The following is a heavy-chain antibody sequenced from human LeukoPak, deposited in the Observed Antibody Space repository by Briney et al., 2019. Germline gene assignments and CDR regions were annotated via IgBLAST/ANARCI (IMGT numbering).Heavy chain of an antibody. CDR1: GGSISNYY. CDR3: ARQPSGTAAFDI. V-gene: IGHV4-59*08. D-gene: IGHD1-14*01. Sequence: SETLSLTCAVYGGSISNYYWSWIRQPPGKELEWIGYIYFSGGNTNYNPSFKSGVTISVDTSKNQFFLRLNSVTAADTAVYYCARQPSGTAAFDIWGQGTVVTVSS. J-gene: IGHJ3*02. CDR2: IYFSGGNT.